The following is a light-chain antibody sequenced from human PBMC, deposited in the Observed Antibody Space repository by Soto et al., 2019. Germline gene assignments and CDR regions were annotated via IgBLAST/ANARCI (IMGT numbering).Light chain of an antibody. CDR1: QDIRTS. J-gene: IGKJ3*01. CDR2: GAS. Sequence: DIQMTQSPSSLSASVGARVSITCQASQDIRTSLSWFQQKPGRAPKLLIYGASYLETGVPSRFRGSGSGTDFTFTISSLQPEDTATYYCQHYDNLPSFTFGPGTKVDI. V-gene: IGKV1-33*01. CDR3: QHYDNLPSFT.